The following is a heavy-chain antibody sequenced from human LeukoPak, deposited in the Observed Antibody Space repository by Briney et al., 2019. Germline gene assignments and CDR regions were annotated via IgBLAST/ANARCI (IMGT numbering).Heavy chain of an antibody. J-gene: IGHJ6*03. Sequence: TGGSLRLSCAASGFTFSSYAMHWVRQAPGKGLEWLAVISYDGVNKYYADSVKGRFTISRDNSKNTLYLQMKSLRAEDTAVYYCAKGGGYEAQYYYYYLDVWGKGTTVTISS. CDR3: AKGGGYEAQYYYYYLDV. CDR2: ISYDGVNK. V-gene: IGHV3-30*04. CDR1: GFTFSSYA. D-gene: IGHD5-12*01.